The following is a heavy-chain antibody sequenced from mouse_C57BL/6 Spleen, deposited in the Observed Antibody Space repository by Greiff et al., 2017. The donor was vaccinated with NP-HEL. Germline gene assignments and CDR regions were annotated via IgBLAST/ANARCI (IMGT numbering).Heavy chain of an antibody. CDR2: IYPGAGGT. CDR1: GYAFSSYW. CDR3: AREGFITTVVRDY. J-gene: IGHJ2*01. Sequence: QVQLQQSGAELVKPGASVKISCKASGYAFSSYWMNWVKQRPGKGLEWIGQIYPGAGGTNYNGKFKGKATLTADKSSSTAYMQLSSLPSEDSAVYFCAREGFITTVVRDYGGQGTTLTVSS. D-gene: IGHD1-1*01. V-gene: IGHV1-80*01.